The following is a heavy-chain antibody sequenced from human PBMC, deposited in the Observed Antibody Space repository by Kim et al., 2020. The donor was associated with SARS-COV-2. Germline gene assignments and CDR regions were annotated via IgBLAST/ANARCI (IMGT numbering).Heavy chain of an antibody. V-gene: IGHV4-31*03. D-gene: IGHD3-3*01. J-gene: IGHJ4*02. CDR2: IYYSGST. CDR1: GGSISSGGYY. CDR3: ARAYYDFWSGYTAVDKLYLDY. Sequence: SETLSLTCTVSGGSISSGGYYWSWIRQHPGKGLEWIGYIYYSGSTYYNPSLKSRVTISVDTSKNQFSLKLSSVTAADTAVYYCARAYYDFWSGYTAVDKLYLDYWGQGTLVTVSS.